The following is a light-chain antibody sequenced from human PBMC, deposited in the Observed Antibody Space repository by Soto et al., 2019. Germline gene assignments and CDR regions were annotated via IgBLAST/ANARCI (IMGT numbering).Light chain of an antibody. CDR3: QQYGTSPET. CDR1: QSVSSSF. Sequence: IVLTQSPGTLSLSPGERATLSCRASQSVSSSFLAWYQQKPGQDPRLLIYGASTGATGIPDRFSGSGSGTDFTLTISSLEPEDFAVYYCQQYGTSPETFGQGTKVEIK. J-gene: IGKJ1*01. CDR2: GAS. V-gene: IGKV3-20*01.